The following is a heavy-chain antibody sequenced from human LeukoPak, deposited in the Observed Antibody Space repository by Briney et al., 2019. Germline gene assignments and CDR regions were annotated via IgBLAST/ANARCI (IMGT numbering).Heavy chain of an antibody. CDR1: GFTFSSYW. J-gene: IGHJ4*02. Sequence: PGGSLRLSCAASGFTFSSYWMHWVRQAPGKGLVWVSRINSDGSSTSYADSVKGRFTISRDNAKNTLYLQMNSLRAEDTAVYYCARDRGGSYLKYYFDYWGQGTLVTVSS. D-gene: IGHD1-26*01. CDR3: ARDRGGSYLKYYFDY. CDR2: INSDGSST. V-gene: IGHV3-74*01.